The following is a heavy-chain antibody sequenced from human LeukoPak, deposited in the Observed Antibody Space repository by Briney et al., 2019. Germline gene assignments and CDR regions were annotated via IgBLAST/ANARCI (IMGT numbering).Heavy chain of an antibody. Sequence: GSPRLSCAASGFNFRSYWINLGRQSPGKGLVWVARIKDGGTTTDYADSVKGRFTISGDDAKNTLYLQMNSLRAEDTAVYYCTTIRPGYWGQGTLVTVSP. CDR2: IKDGGTTT. J-gene: IGHJ4*02. CDR3: TTIRPGY. V-gene: IGHV3-74*01. CDR1: GFNFRSYW. D-gene: IGHD5-12*01.